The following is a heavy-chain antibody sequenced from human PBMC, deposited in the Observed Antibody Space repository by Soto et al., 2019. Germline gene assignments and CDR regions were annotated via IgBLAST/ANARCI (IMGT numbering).Heavy chain of an antibody. CDR1: GGSISSSSYY. D-gene: IGHD4-17*01. V-gene: IGHV4-39*01. CDR3: ARHNYGDYKNFDY. J-gene: IGHJ4*02. Sequence: SETLSLTCTVSGGSISSSSYYWGWIRQPPGKGLERIGSIYYSGSTYYNPSLKNRVTISVDTSKNQFSLKLSSVTAADSAVYYCARHNYGDYKNFDYWGQGTLVTVSS. CDR2: IYYSGST.